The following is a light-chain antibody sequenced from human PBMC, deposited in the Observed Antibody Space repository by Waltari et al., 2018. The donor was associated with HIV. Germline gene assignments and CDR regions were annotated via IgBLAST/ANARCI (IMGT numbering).Light chain of an antibody. CDR2: EVS. V-gene: IGLV2-14*01. CDR3: SSYTSSSTV. CDR1: SSYVGGYNY. J-gene: IGLJ2*01. Sequence: QSALTQPASVSGSPGQSITISCPGTSSYVGGYNYVSWSQQHPGKAPKLMIYEVSNRPSGVSNRFSGSKSGNTASLTISGLQAEDEADYYCSSYTSSSTVFGGGTKLTVL.